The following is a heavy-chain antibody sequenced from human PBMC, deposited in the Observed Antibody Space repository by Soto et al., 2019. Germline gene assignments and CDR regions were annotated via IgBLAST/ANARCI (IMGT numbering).Heavy chain of an antibody. Sequence: QITLKESGPTLVTPTQTLTLTCTFSGVSLNDVGVAVGWIRQPPGEALEWLGHIYWDDDKRYNPSLKNRVTITKDASKNQVVLIMTNMTPVDTATYFCAHSKFGHLCFDYWGQGTLVTVS. D-gene: IGHD3-10*01. V-gene: IGHV2-5*02. CDR3: AHSKFGHLCFDY. CDR1: GVSLNDVGVA. CDR2: IYWDDDK. J-gene: IGHJ4*02.